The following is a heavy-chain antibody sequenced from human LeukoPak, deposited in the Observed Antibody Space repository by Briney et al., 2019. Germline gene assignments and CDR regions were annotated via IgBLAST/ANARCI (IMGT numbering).Heavy chain of an antibody. J-gene: IGHJ4*02. D-gene: IGHD4-11*01. V-gene: IGHV4-39*01. CDR1: GGSISSSSYY. CDR2: IYYSGST. Sequence: KPSETLSLTCTVSGGSISSSSYYWGWLRQPPGKGLEWIGSIYYSGSTYYNPSLKSRVTISVDTSKNQFSLKLSSVTAADTAVYYCARQYYSNEAYYFDYWGQGTLVTVSS. CDR3: ARQYYSNEAYYFDY.